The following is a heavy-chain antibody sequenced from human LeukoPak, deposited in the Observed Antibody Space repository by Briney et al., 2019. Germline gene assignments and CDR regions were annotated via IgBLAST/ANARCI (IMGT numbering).Heavy chain of an antibody. CDR2: IRYDGSNK. CDR1: GFTFSSYG. Sequence: GGSLRLSCAASGFTFSSYGMHWVRQAPGKGLEWVAFIRYDGSNKYYADSVKGRFTISRDNSKNTLYLQMNSLRAEDTAVYYCARDPGYGDYMDYWGQGTLVTVSS. CDR3: ARDPGYGDYMDY. D-gene: IGHD4-17*01. V-gene: IGHV3-30*02. J-gene: IGHJ4*02.